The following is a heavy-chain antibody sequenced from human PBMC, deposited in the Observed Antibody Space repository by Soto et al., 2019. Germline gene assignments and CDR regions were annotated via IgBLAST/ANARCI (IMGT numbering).Heavy chain of an antibody. Sequence: QVQLVQSGAEVKKPGSSAKGSCKASGDTFSTSGISWVRQAPGQGLEWLGGIIPAIGTPHYAQKFQGRVTITADESTSTAYMELRSLRSEDTAMDYCAREPGDCWTPPSYVFDIWGQGTMVTVSA. D-gene: IGHD3-3*01. CDR1: GDTFSTSG. CDR3: AREPGDCWTPPSYVFDI. V-gene: IGHV1-69*01. CDR2: IIPAIGTP. J-gene: IGHJ3*02.